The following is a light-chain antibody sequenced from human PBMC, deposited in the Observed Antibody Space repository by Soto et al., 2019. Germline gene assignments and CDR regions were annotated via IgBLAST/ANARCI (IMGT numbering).Light chain of an antibody. V-gene: IGLV1-47*01. CDR2: RSN. Sequence: QSVLTQPPSASVTPGQRVTISCSGSSSNIGSNYVYWYQQLPETAPKLLIFRSNQRPSGVPDRFSGSKSGTSASLAISGLRSEDEADYYCAAWDDSLSGYVFGTGTKVTVL. J-gene: IGLJ1*01. CDR3: AAWDDSLSGYV. CDR1: SSNIGSNY.